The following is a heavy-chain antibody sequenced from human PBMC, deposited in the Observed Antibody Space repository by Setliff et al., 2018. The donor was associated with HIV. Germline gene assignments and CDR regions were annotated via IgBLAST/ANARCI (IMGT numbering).Heavy chain of an antibody. CDR3: ARDPRGLLSPVPRGYFDY. D-gene: IGHD3-22*01. CDR2: IYHSGTA. J-gene: IGHJ4*02. Sequence: SETLSLTCTVSGGSISSSSYYWGWVRQPPGRGLEWIGNIYHSGTAYYNPSFKTRVAISIDTSKNYVSLKLRSLTAADTAIYYCARDPRGLLSPVPRGYFDYWGQGALVTVSS. CDR1: GGSISSSSYY. V-gene: IGHV4-39*07.